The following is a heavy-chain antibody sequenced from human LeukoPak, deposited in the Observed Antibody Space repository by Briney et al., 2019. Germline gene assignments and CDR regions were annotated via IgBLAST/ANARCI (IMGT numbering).Heavy chain of an antibody. CDR1: GGTFSSYA. D-gene: IGHD5-18*01. CDR2: IIPIFGTA. Sequence: ASVKVSCKASGGTFSSYAISWVRQAPGQGLEWMGGIIPIFGTANYAQKFQGRVTITTDESTSTAYMELSSLRSEDTAVYYCAREGAVRGYSYGLSGHAFDIWGQGTMVTVSS. J-gene: IGHJ3*02. CDR3: AREGAVRGYSYGLSGHAFDI. V-gene: IGHV1-69*05.